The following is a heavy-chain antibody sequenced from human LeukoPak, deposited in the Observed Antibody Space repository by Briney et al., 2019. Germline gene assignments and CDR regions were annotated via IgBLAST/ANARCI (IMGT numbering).Heavy chain of an antibody. Sequence: GESLKISCKGSGYRFTSYWIGWVRQMPGKGWEWIGIIYPGDSDTKYSPSFQGQVTISADKSISTAYLQWSSLKASDTAMYYCARPLLQGGDDAFDIWGQGTMVTVSS. D-gene: IGHD5-24*01. CDR3: ARPLLQGGDDAFDI. J-gene: IGHJ3*02. CDR2: IYPGDSDT. V-gene: IGHV5-51*01. CDR1: GYRFTSYW.